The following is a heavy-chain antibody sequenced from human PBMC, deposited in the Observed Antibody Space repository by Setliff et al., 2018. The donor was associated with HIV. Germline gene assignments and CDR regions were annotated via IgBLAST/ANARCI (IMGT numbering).Heavy chain of an antibody. J-gene: IGHJ5*02. V-gene: IGHV4-39*01. CDR1: GGSISNSRYY. CDR3: ASRVYYYDSSGYLRWEWFDP. D-gene: IGHD3-22*01. CDR2: IYYSGST. Sequence: PSETLSLTCTVSGGSISNSRYYWSWSRQPPGKGLEWIGSIYYSGSTYYNPSLKSRVTISVDTSKNQFSLKLSSVTAAAAAVYYCASRVYYYDSSGYLRWEWFDPWGQGTLVTVSS.